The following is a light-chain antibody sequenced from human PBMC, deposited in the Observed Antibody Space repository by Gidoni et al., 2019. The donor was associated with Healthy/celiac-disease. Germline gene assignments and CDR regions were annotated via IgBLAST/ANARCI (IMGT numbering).Light chain of an antibody. CDR3: QQYNSYLTWT. V-gene: IGKV1-5*03. CDR2: KAS. Sequence: DTQITQSPSTLSASVGDRVTITCRASQSISSWLTWYQQKPGKAPKLLIYKASSLESGVPSRFSGSGSGTEFTLTISSLQPDDFATYYCQQYNSYLTWTFGQGTKVEIK. CDR1: QSISSW. J-gene: IGKJ1*01.